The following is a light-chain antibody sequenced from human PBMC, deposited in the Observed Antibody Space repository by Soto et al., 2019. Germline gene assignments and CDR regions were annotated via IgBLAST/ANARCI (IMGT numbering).Light chain of an antibody. CDR1: QSASSIY. J-gene: IGKJ5*01. V-gene: IGKV3-20*01. CDR2: GAS. Sequence: EIVLTQSPGTLSLSPEEKATLSCRASQSASSIYFAWYQQKPGQAPRLLIYGASSRATGIPDRFSGSGSGTDFTLTISRLEPEDFAVYYCQQFGTSPPSTFGQGTRLEIK. CDR3: QQFGTSPPST.